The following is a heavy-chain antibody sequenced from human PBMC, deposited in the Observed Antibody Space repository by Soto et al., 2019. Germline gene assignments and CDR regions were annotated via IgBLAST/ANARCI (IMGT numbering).Heavy chain of an antibody. Sequence: PGGSLRLSCAASGFTFSSYAMHWVRQAPGKGLEWVAVISYDGSNKYYAGSVKGRFTISRDNSKNTLYLQMSSLRAEDTAVYYCVKPGSYSYYFDYWGQGTLVTVSS. D-gene: IGHD1-26*01. CDR2: ISYDGSNK. J-gene: IGHJ4*02. CDR3: VKPGSYSYYFDY. V-gene: IGHV3-30*14. CDR1: GFTFSSYA.